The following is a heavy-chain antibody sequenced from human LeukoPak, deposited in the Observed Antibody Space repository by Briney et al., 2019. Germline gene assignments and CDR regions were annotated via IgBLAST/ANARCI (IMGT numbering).Heavy chain of an antibody. CDR2: ISGSGDNT. V-gene: IGHV3-23*01. J-gene: IGHJ4*02. CDR1: GFTFSSYA. CDR3: ASFRGVGWDFVY. D-gene: IGHD3-10*01. Sequence: GGSLRLSCAASGFTFSSYAMNWVRQAPGKGLEWVSIISGSGDNTYYTDSVKGRFTISRDNSKNTLFLQMDSLRAEDTAVYYCASFRGVGWDFVYWGQGTLVTVSS.